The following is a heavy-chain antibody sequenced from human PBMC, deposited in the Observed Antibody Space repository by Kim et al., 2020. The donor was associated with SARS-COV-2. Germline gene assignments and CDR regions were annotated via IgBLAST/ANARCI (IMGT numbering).Heavy chain of an antibody. CDR2: IYYSGST. V-gene: IGHV4-39*01. D-gene: IGHD3-3*01. Sequence: SETLSLTCTVSGGSISSSSYYWGWIRQPPGKGLEWIGSIYYSGSTYYNPSLKSRVTISVDTSKNQFSLKLSSVTAADTAVYYCARSLGAGPSTIFGVVIIPVALDIWGQGTMVTVSS. CDR1: GGSISSSSYY. CDR3: ARSLGAGPSTIFGVVIIPVALDI. J-gene: IGHJ3*02.